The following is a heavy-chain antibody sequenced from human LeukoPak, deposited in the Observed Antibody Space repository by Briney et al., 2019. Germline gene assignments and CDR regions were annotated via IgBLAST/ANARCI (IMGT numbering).Heavy chain of an antibody. Sequence: GGSLRLSCAASGFTFSSYGVHWVRQAPGKGLEWVAVISYDGSNKYYADSVKGRFTISRDNSKNTLYLQMNSLRAEDTAVYYCARGVGYCSSTSCYWWFDPWGQGTLVTASS. D-gene: IGHD2-2*01. J-gene: IGHJ5*02. CDR3: ARGVGYCSSTSCYWWFDP. CDR2: ISYDGSNK. V-gene: IGHV3-30*03. CDR1: GFTFSSYG.